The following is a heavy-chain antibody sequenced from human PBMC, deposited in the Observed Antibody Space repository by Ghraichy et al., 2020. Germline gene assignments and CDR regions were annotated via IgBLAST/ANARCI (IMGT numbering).Heavy chain of an antibody. CDR2: IYPGDSDT. CDR3: ARRYYDILTGYYTTFDY. J-gene: IGHJ4*02. V-gene: IGHV5-51*01. Sequence: GESLNISCKGSGYSFTSYWIGWVRQMPGKGLEWMGIIYPGDSDTRYSPSFQGQVTISADKSISTAYLQWSSLKASDTAMYYCARRYYDILTGYYTTFDYWGQGTLVTVSS. D-gene: IGHD3-9*01. CDR1: GYSFTSYW.